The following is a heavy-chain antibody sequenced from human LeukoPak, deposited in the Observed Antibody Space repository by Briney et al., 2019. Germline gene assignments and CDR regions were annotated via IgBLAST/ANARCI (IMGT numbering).Heavy chain of an antibody. CDR3: AKKGHTRVWYDYFDS. D-gene: IGHD6-19*01. CDR2: ISGDGGHT. J-gene: IGHJ4*02. V-gene: IGHV3-23*01. CDR1: GFTFRSYA. Sequence: VGSLRLSCAASGFTFRSYAMSWVRQAPGKGLEWVSAISGDGGHTSHADSVKGRFTISRDNSRNTLYLQMNSLRAEDTAIYYCAKKGHTRVWYDYFDSWGQGTLVTVSS.